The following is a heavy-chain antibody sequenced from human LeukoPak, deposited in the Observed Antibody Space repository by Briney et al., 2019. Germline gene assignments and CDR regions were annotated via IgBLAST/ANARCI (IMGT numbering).Heavy chain of an antibody. CDR3: ARDCTSGSYYHTLCDP. CDR1: GGSFSGYY. CDR2: INHSGST. Sequence: SETLSLTCAVYGGSFSGYYWSWIRQLPGKGLEWIGEINHSGSTNYNPSLKSRVTISVDTSKNQFSLKLSSVTAADTAVYFCARDCTSGSYYHTLCDPWGQGALVTVSS. V-gene: IGHV4-34*01. J-gene: IGHJ5*02. D-gene: IGHD3-10*01.